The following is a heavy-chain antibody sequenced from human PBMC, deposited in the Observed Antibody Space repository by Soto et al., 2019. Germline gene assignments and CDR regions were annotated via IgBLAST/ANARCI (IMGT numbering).Heavy chain of an antibody. J-gene: IGHJ4*02. Sequence: ASVKVSCKASGYTFTGHYIHWVRQAPEQGPEWMGEIGPESGATRYAQKFQGRVTMTRDMSITTVYMELNNLSPDDTAVYYCGRGRSGQIVVFYWGQGTPVTAPQ. CDR2: IGPESGAT. CDR3: GRGRSGQIVVFY. V-gene: IGHV1-2*02. CDR1: GYTFTGHY. D-gene: IGHD1-26*01.